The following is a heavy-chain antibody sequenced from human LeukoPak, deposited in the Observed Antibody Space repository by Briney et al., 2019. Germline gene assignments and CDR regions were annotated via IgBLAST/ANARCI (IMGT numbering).Heavy chain of an antibody. CDR3: ARGATISETGYFDF. CDR2: IDHRGDT. Sequence: SETLSLTCAVYGGSFSRYYWSWIRQSPGKGLVWIAEIDHRGDTNYNPSVKSRVTISVDTSKNQFSLKVRSLSAADTAVYYCARGATISETGYFDFWGQGTLVTVSS. V-gene: IGHV4-34*01. CDR1: GGSFSRYY. D-gene: IGHD5-24*01. J-gene: IGHJ4*03.